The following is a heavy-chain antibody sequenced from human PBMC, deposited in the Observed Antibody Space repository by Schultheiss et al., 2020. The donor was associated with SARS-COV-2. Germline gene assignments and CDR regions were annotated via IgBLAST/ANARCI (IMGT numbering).Heavy chain of an antibody. V-gene: IGHV4-34*01. D-gene: IGHD1-7*01. CDR3: ARGRYNWNYFPFDY. Sequence: SETLSLTCAVYGGPFSGYYWSWIRQPPGKGLEWIGEINHSGSTNYNPSLKSRVTISVDTSKNQFSLKLSSVTAADTAVYYCARGRYNWNYFPFDYWGQGTLVTVSS. CDR2: INHSGST. CDR1: GGPFSGYY. J-gene: IGHJ4*02.